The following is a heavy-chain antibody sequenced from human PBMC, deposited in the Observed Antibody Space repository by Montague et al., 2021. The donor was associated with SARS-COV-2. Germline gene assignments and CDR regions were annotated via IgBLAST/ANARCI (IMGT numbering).Heavy chain of an antibody. CDR2: IDWYDXX. CDR1: GFSLSTSGMC. V-gene: IGHV2-70*01. CDR3: ARMVTIFSLGGYYYYYGMDG. Sequence: PTQTLTLTCTFSGFSLSTSGMCVSWIRQPPGKAPEWLALIDWYDXXYYSPSLKTRLTISKDTSKNQVVLTMTNMAPVDTATYYCARMVTIFSLGGYYYYYGMDGWGQGTTVTVSS. D-gene: IGHD3-9*01. J-gene: IGHJ6*02.